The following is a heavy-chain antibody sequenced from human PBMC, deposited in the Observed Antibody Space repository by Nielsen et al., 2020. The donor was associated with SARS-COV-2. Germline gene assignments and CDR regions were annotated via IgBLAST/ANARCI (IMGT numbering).Heavy chain of an antibody. D-gene: IGHD3-3*01. CDR1: GGAFSGYR. CDR2: INDSGTT. J-gene: IGHJ6*02. V-gene: IGHV4-34*01. CDR3: ARGIYDFLSGSDVPLNGLDV. Sequence: SETLSLTCGVSGGAFSGYRWTWVRQSPGKGLEWLGEINDSGTTNYNPPLTGRVSISQDASKRQLSLKLSSVTAADTALYFCARGIYDFLSGSDVPLNGLDVWGQGTTVTVSS.